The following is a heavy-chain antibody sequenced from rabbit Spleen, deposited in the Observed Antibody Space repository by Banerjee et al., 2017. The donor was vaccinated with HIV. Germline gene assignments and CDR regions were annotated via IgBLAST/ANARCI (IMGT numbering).Heavy chain of an antibody. D-gene: IGHD1-1*01. Sequence: QEQLEESGGDLVKPEGSLTLTCTASGFSFSSSYWICWVRQAPGKGLEWIGCINTATAKGVYATWAKGRFTISRTSSTTVTLQMTSLTAADTATYFCARDLTSVIGWNFNLWGPGTLVTVS. CDR3: ARDLTSVIGWNFNL. V-gene: IGHV1S45*01. CDR2: INTATAKG. J-gene: IGHJ4*01. CDR1: GFSFSSSYW.